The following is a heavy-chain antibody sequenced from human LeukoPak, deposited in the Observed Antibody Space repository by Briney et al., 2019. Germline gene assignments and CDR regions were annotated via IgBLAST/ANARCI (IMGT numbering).Heavy chain of an antibody. CDR2: ISSSGSTI. CDR1: GFTFSDYY. V-gene: IGHV3-11*01. CDR3: ARDNWNYFFHDY. J-gene: IGHJ4*02. D-gene: IGHD1-7*01. Sequence: PGGSLRLSCAASGFTFSDYYMSWISQAPGEGLEWVSYISSSGSTIYYADSVKGRFTISRDNAKNSLYLQMNSLRAEDTAVYYCARDNWNYFFHDYWGQGTLVTVSS.